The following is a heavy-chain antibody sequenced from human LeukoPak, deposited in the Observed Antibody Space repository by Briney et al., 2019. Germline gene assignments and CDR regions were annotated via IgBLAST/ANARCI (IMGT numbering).Heavy chain of an antibody. CDR1: GFTFSSYG. Sequence: GGSLRLSCAASGFTFSSYGMSWVRQAPGKGLEWVSAISGSGGSTYYADSVKGRFTISRDNSKNTLYLQMNSLRAEDTAVYYCAKVKGVAGARDYWGQGTLVTVSS. V-gene: IGHV3-23*01. D-gene: IGHD1-26*01. CDR2: ISGSGGST. CDR3: AKVKGVAGARDY. J-gene: IGHJ4*02.